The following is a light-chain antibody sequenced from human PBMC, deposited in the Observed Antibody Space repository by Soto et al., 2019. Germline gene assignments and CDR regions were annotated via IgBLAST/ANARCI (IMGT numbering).Light chain of an antibody. CDR1: QSVRSTY. CDR3: QQYGTSPGT. Sequence: EIVLTQSPGTLSLSPGERATLSCRASQSVRSTYLAWYQQKPGQAPRLIISGASSRATGLPDRFSGSGSGTDFTLTITRLEREDFAVFYCQQYGTSPGTFGQWTKLEI. V-gene: IGKV3-20*01. CDR2: GAS. J-gene: IGKJ2*01.